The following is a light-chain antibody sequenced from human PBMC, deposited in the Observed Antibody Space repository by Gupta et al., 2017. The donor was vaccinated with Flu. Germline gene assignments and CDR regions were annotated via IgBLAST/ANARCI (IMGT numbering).Light chain of an antibody. CDR2: GNT. V-gene: IGLV1-40*01. Sequence: QPSLKQPPSASAPPGQRVTTSCTASSSNIGVGNDVHWYQQLPGTAPKLLIYGNTNRPSGVPDRFSGSKSGTSASLGITGLQAGDEADYYCRSCDSSLSGVVFGGGTKLTVL. CDR1: SSNIGVGND. J-gene: IGLJ3*02. CDR3: RSCDSSLSGVV.